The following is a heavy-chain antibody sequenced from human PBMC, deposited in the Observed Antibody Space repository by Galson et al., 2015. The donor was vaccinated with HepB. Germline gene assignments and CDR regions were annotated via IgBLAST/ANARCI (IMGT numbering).Heavy chain of an antibody. D-gene: IGHD3/OR15-3a*01. CDR1: GDSISSNNYY. CDR2: TYTSGSV. V-gene: IGHV4-61*02. Sequence: TLSLTCSVSGDSISSNNYYWTWIRQPVGKALEWIGRTYTSGSVDYNPSLKSRVTMSVDTSKSQFSLRLNSVTAADTAVYYCARDYGLKDFDYWGQGTLVTVSS. J-gene: IGHJ4*02. CDR3: ARDYGLKDFDY.